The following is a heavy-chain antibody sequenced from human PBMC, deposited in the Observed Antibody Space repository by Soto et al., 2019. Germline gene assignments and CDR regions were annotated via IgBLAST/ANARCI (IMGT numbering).Heavy chain of an antibody. CDR2: INTGGSTI. D-gene: IGHD2-15*01. CDR3: ARDGIVRGFDP. Sequence: LRLSCAASGFTFSSYEMNWVRQAPGKGLEWVACINTGGSTIYYADSVKGRFTISRDNAKNSLYLQMDSLRVEDTAIYYCARDGIVRGFDPWGQGTLVTVSS. V-gene: IGHV3-48*03. CDR1: GFTFSSYE. J-gene: IGHJ5*02.